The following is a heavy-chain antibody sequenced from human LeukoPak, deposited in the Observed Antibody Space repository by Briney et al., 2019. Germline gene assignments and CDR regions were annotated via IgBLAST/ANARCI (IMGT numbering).Heavy chain of an antibody. Sequence: PSRTLSLTCTVSGGSISSGTFYWTWIRQPAGKGLEWIGRISTSEQTDYNPSLQSRVTLSIDTSKNQFSLKLSSATAADTAVYFCLRERRQVWVNVFDYWGQGILVTVSS. CDR2: ISTSEQT. D-gene: IGHD1-26*01. V-gene: IGHV4-61*02. J-gene: IGHJ4*02. CDR3: LRERRQVWVNVFDY. CDR1: GGSISSGTFY.